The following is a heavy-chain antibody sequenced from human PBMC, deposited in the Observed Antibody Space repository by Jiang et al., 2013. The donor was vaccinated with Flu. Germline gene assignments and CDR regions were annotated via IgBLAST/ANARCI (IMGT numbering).Heavy chain of an antibody. D-gene: IGHD6-19*01. Sequence: SGAEVKKPGASVKVSCKASGYTFTSYYMHWVRQAPGQGLEWMGIINPSGGSTSYAQKFQGRVTMTRDTSTSTVYMELSSLRSEDTAVYYCARLGGSSGWYEADDYWGQGTLVTVSS. CDR3: ARLGGSSGWYEADDY. J-gene: IGHJ4*02. CDR1: GYTFTSYY. V-gene: IGHV1-46*01. CDR2: INPSGGST.